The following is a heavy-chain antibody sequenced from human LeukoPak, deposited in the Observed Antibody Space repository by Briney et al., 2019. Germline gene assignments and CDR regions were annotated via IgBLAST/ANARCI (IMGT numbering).Heavy chain of an antibody. CDR1: DCSTISYH. J-gene: IGHJ4*02. CDR2: INYSGST. CDR3: ARGPYGSGSKLRLDFDY. D-gene: IGHD3-10*01. V-gene: IGHV4-59*08. Sequence: PSDTLSLTGTGSDCSTISYHWSGTRQPPGKGLEGIGHINYSGSTNSNPALKSRVTISVDTSKNQYSLKLSSVTAADTAVYYRARGPYGSGSKLRLDFDYWGQGTLVTVSS.